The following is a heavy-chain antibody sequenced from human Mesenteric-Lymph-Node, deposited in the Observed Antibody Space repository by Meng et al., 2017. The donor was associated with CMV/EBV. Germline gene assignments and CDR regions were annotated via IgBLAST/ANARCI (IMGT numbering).Heavy chain of an antibody. D-gene: IGHD4-23*01. CDR2: INHSGST. Sequence: QVQLQQGGAGLVKTSETLSLTCAVYGGSFSGYYWSWIRQPPGKGLEWIGEINHSGSTNYNPSLKSRVTISVDTSKNQFSLKLSSVTAADTAVYYCARHQRWLKSEGGFNYWGQGTLVTVS. CDR3: ARHQRWLKSEGGFNY. CDR1: GGSFSGYY. V-gene: IGHV4-34*01. J-gene: IGHJ4*02.